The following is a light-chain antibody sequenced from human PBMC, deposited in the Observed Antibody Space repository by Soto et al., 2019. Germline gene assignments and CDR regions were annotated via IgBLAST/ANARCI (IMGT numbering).Light chain of an antibody. CDR2: GSS. J-gene: IGKJ3*01. V-gene: IGKV3-20*01. CDR1: QSVSSNY. CDR3: QQYGSSPGLFT. Sequence: EIVLTQSPGTLSLSPGERATLSCRASQSVSSNYLAWYQQKAGEAPRLLIYGSSSRATGIPDRFSGSGSGTDFNLAISRTELEDFDVSFCQQYGSSPGLFTFGPGSKVDFK.